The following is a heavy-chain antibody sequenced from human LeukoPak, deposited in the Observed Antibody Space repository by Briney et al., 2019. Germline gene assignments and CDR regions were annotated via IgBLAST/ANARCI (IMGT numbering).Heavy chain of an antibody. CDR3: ATGRPGIAPAGSRGSFDY. CDR1: GFTFSSYG. CDR2: ISYDGSNK. V-gene: IGHV3-30*03. J-gene: IGHJ4*02. Sequence: PGGSLRLSCAASGFTFSSYGMHWVRQAPGKGLEWVAVISYDGSNKYYADSVKGRFTISRDNSKNTLYLQMNSLRAEDTAVYYCATGRPGIAPAGSRGSFDYWGQGTLVTVSS. D-gene: IGHD6-13*01.